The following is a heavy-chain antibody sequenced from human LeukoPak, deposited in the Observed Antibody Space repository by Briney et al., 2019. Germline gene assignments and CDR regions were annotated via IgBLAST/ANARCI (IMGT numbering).Heavy chain of an antibody. Sequence: GGSLRLSCAASGFTFSNAWMSWVRQAAGKGLEWVGRIKSKTDGGTTDYAAPVKGRFTISRDDSKKTLYLSMNSLKTEDTAVYYCTTYYSSSWYTLFDYYYYMDVWGKGTTVTVSS. CDR2: IKSKTDGGTT. CDR1: GFTFSNAW. J-gene: IGHJ6*03. V-gene: IGHV3-15*01. D-gene: IGHD6-13*01. CDR3: TTYYSSSWYTLFDYYYYMDV.